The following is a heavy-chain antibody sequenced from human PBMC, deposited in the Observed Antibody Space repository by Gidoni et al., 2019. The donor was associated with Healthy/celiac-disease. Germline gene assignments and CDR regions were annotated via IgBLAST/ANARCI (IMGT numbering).Heavy chain of an antibody. D-gene: IGHD5-12*01. CDR2: IYYSGST. Sequence: QLQLQESGPGLVKPSETLSLTCTVSGGSISSSSYYWGWIRQPPGKGLEWIGSIYYSGSTYYNPSLKSRVTISVDTSKNQFSLKLSSVTAADTAVYYCARLWLQLAGAFDIWGQGTMVTVSS. CDR1: GGSISSSSYY. V-gene: IGHV4-39*07. CDR3: ARLWLQLAGAFDI. J-gene: IGHJ3*02.